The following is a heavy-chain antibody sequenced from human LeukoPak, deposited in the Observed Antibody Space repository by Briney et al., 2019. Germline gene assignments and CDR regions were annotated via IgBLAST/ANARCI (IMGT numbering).Heavy chain of an antibody. Sequence: ASVKVSCKASGYTFTSSGISWVRQAPGQGLEWMGWISAYNGNTNYAQKLQGRVTMTTDTSTSTAYMELRSLRSDDTAVYYCARVVTMVRCVIGCHWFDPWGQGTLVTVSS. CDR2: ISAYNGNT. CDR3: ARVVTMVRCVIGCHWFDP. D-gene: IGHD3-10*01. CDR1: GYTFTSSG. V-gene: IGHV1-18*01. J-gene: IGHJ5*02.